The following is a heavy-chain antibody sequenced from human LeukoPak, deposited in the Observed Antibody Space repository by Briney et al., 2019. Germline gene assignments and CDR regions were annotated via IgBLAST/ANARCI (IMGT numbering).Heavy chain of an antibody. Sequence: GGSLRLSCAASGFTFRNYMMHWVRQAPGKGLDWVAVILEDGSIQHYADSVKGRFTISRDNSRNTVFLQMNSLRGEDTAIYYCARVQGGGFRTADFWGQGTVATVSS. CDR1: GFTFRNYM. D-gene: IGHD3-10*01. V-gene: IGHV3-30*04. CDR2: ILEDGSIQ. J-gene: IGHJ4*02. CDR3: ARVQGGGFRTADF.